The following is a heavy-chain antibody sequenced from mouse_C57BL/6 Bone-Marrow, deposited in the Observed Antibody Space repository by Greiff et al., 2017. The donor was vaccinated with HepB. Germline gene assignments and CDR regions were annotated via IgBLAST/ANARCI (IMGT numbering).Heavy chain of an antibody. Sequence: VQLKESGGGLVKPGGSLKLSCAASGFTFSSYAMSWVRQTPEKRLEWVATISDGGSYTYYPDNVKGRFTISRDNAKNNLYLQMSHLKSEDTAMYYCARSKVLLPHWYFDVWGTGTTVTVSS. J-gene: IGHJ1*03. D-gene: IGHD1-1*01. CDR2: ISDGGSYT. V-gene: IGHV5-4*01. CDR1: GFTFSSYA. CDR3: ARSKVLLPHWYFDV.